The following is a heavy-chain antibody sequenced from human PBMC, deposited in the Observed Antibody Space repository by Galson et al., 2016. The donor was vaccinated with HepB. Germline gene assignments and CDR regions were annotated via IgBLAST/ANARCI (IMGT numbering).Heavy chain of an antibody. D-gene: IGHD1-26*01. V-gene: IGHV3-74*01. Sequence: WVRQAPSKGLVWVSLIKSDGITVYADSLKGRFTISRDNAKNTLYLHLNSLSDEDTAVYYCVKGGTTSSWSSLFDYWGQGALVTVSS. CDR3: VKGGTTSSWSSLFDY. CDR2: IKSDGIT. J-gene: IGHJ4*02.